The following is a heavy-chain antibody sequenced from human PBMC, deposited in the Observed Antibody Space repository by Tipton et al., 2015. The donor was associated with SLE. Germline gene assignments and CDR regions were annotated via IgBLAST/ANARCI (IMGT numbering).Heavy chain of an antibody. J-gene: IGHJ6*03. CDR1: GGSISSYY. D-gene: IGHD3-9*01. Sequence: LRLSCTVSGGSISSYYWSWIRQPPGKGLEWIGYIYYSGSTNYNPSLKSRVTISVDTSKNQFSLKLSSVTAADTAVYYCARDKGSPTGYYYYMDVRGKGTAVTVSS. V-gene: IGHV4-59*01. CDR2: IYYSGST. CDR3: ARDKGSPTGYYYYMDV.